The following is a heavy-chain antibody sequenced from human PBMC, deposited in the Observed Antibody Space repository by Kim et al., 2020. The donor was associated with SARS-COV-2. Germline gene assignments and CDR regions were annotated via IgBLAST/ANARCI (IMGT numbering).Heavy chain of an antibody. CDR2: ISGDGGST. CDR1: GFTFDDYA. J-gene: IGHJ6*02. D-gene: IGHD3-9*01. Sequence: GGSLRLSCAASGFTFDDYAMHWVRQAPGKGLEWVSLISGDGGSTYYADSVKGRFTISRDNSKNSLYLQMNSLRTEDTALYYCAKDLQYYDILTGYYKYYYYYGMDVWGQGTTVTVSS. V-gene: IGHV3-43*02. CDR3: AKDLQYYDILTGYYKYYYYYGMDV.